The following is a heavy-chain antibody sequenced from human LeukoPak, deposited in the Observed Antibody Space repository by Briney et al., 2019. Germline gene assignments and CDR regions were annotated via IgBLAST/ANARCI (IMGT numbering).Heavy chain of an antibody. V-gene: IGHV1-2*02. CDR2: INPNSGGT. CDR1: VDTLTVDY. Sequence: GASVKVSCKASVDTLTVDYIDWGSPAPGQGLEWMGWINPNSGGTNYAQKFQGRVTMTRDTSISTAYMELSRLRSDDTAVYYCASLVAAAGTGRNFDYWGQGTLVTVSS. CDR3: ASLVAAAGTGRNFDY. J-gene: IGHJ4*02. D-gene: IGHD6-13*01.